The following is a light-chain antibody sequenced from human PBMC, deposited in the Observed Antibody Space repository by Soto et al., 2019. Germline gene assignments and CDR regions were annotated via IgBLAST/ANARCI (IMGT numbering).Light chain of an antibody. CDR1: SGHNSYA. CDR2: VNSDGSH. V-gene: IGLV4-69*01. Sequence: QPVLTQSPSASASLGASVKLTCTLSSGHNSYAIAWHQQQPEKGPRYLMKVNSDGSHSKGDGIPDRFSGSSSGAERYLTISSLQSEDEADYYCQTWGTGTVVFGGGTKLTVL. J-gene: IGLJ2*01. CDR3: QTWGTGTVV.